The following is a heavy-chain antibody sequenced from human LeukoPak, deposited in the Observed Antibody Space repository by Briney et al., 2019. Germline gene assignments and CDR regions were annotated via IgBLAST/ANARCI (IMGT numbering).Heavy chain of an antibody. CDR2: IGSYGGDT. CDR3: ARDLWNFYDDSGYYRDFDS. J-gene: IGHJ5*01. CDR1: TSR. D-gene: IGHD3-22*01. Sequence: WASVKVSCKATSRISWVRQAPGQGLEWMGWIGSYGGDTYYAQKFQGRVTVTTDTSTSTVYMELRSLRSDDTAVYYCARDLWNFYDDSGYYRDFDSWGQGTLVTVSS. V-gene: IGHV1-18*01.